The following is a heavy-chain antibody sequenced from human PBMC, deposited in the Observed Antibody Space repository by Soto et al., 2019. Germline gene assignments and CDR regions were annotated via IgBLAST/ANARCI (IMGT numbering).Heavy chain of an antibody. V-gene: IGHV1-24*01. D-gene: IGHD1-26*01. CDR2: YDPEDGET. CDR1: GYTLPELS. J-gene: IGHJ5*02. Sequence: GSSVKVSCKVSGYTLPELSVHWVRQAPGKGLEWMAAYDPEDGETIYAQKFQGRVTMTEDTSTDTAYIEVSGLRSEDTAVYYCATGLPRVGATFGPWGQGNLVSVSS. CDR3: ATGLPRVGATFGP.